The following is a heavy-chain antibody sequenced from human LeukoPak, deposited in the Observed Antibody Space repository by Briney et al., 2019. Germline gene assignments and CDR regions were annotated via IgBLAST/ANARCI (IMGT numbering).Heavy chain of an antibody. Sequence: PGGSLRLSCAASGFTLSSYSMNWVRQAPGKGLEWISYIDSDTYGNTIYYPHTVKGRFTISRDNSKNTLYLQMNSLRAEDTAVYYCAKIKESSSDSPLDYWGQGTLVTVSS. D-gene: IGHD6-19*01. CDR3: AKIKESSSDSPLDY. J-gene: IGHJ4*02. CDR2: IDSDTYGNTI. V-gene: IGHV3-48*01. CDR1: GFTLSSYS.